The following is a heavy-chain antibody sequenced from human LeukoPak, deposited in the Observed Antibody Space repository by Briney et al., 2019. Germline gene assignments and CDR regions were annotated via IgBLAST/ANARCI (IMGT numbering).Heavy chain of an antibody. J-gene: IGHJ6*02. CDR3: ARARFCTSCPRGGYGMDV. V-gene: IGHV1-2*02. D-gene: IGHD2-2*01. CDR1: GYTFTGYY. CDR2: INPNSGGT. Sequence: ASVKVSCKASGYTFTGYYMHWVRQAPGQGLEWMGWINPNSGGTNYAQKFQGRVTMTRGTSISTAYMELSRLRSDDTAVYYCARARFCTSCPRGGYGMDVWGQGTTVAVSS.